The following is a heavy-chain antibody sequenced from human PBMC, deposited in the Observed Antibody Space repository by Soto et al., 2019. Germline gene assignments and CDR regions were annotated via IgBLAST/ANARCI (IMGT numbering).Heavy chain of an antibody. D-gene: IGHD3-22*01. CDR1: GYTFTSYG. CDR3: ARASRSDSSGYCYYYYYGMDV. J-gene: IGHJ6*02. Sequence: QVQLVQSGAEVKKPGASVKVSCKASGYTFTSYGISWVRQAPGQGLEWMGWISADNGNTNYAQKLQGRVTMTTDTSTSNPSMELGSLRSDGTAVYDWARASRSDSSGYCYYYYYGMDVWGQGTTVTVSS. V-gene: IGHV1-18*04. CDR2: ISADNGNT.